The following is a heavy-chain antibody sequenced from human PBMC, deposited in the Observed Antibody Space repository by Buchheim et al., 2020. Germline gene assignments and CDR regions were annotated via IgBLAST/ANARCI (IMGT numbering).Heavy chain of an antibody. CDR1: GGSVTSSSYY. CDR2: IYYSGST. Sequence: QLQLQESGPGLVKPSETLSLTCTVSGGSVTSSSYYWGWIRQPPEKGLEWIGTIYYSGSTYYNPSLKSRATISINAHKKHFSLELSSVTAADTAVYYCARDPEGSCSGGICYSISFDPWGQGTL. J-gene: IGHJ5*02. D-gene: IGHD2-15*01. CDR3: ARDPEGSCSGGICYSISFDP. V-gene: IGHV4-39*07.